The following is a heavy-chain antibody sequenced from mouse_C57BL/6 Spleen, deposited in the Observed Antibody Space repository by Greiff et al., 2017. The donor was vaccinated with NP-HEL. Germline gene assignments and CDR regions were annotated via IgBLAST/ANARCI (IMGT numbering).Heavy chain of an antibody. CDR2: IYPRSGNT. CDR1: GYTFTSYG. CDR3: ARMVTTGAMDY. Sequence: QVQLKQSGAELARPGASVKLSCKASGYTFTSYGISWVKQRTGQDLEWIGEIYPRSGNTYYNEKFKGKATLTADKSSSTAYMELRSLTSEDSAVYFCARMVTTGAMDYWGQGTSVTVSS. D-gene: IGHD2-2*01. J-gene: IGHJ4*01. V-gene: IGHV1-81*01.